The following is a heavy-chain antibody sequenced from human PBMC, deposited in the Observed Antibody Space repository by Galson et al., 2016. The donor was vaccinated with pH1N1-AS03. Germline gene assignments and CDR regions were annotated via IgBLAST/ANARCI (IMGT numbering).Heavy chain of an antibody. V-gene: IGHV3-64*01. Sequence: SLRLPCAVGGFTFSSYAMFWVRQAPGKGLEYVSVISGNGFSTYYANSVKDRFTVSRDNSKNTLYLQMGSLRVEDMAVYYCARGPVSYANYWFPPPDYWGQGTLVTVSS. CDR1: GFTFSSYA. D-gene: IGHD4/OR15-4a*01. J-gene: IGHJ4*02. CDR2: ISGNGFST. CDR3: ARGPVSYANYWFPPPDY.